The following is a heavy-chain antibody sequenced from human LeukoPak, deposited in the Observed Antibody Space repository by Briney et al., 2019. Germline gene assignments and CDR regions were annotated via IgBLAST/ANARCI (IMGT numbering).Heavy chain of an antibody. CDR1: GYSISSGYY. D-gene: IGHD2-2*01. CDR3: ASSGVVVPAVDFDY. J-gene: IGHJ4*02. CDR2: IYHSGST. V-gene: IGHV4-38-2*01. Sequence: PSETLSLTCAVSGYSISSGYYWGWIRQPPGKGLEWIGSIYHSGSTYYNPSLKSRVTISVDTSKNQFSLKLSFVTAADTAVYYCASSGVVVPAVDFDYWGQGTLVTVSS.